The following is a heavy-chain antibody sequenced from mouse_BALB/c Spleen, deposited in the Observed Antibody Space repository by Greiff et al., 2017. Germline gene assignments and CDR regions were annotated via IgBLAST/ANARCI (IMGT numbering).Heavy chain of an antibody. V-gene: IGHV5-12-2*01. CDR2: ISNGGGST. Sequence: DVQLVESGGGLVQPGGSLKLSCAASGFTFSSYTMSWVRQTPEKRLEWVAYISNGGGSTYYPDTVKGRFTISRDNAKNTLYLQMSSLKSEDTAMDYCERLAYGSSYWYFDVWGAGTTVTVSS. J-gene: IGHJ1*01. CDR3: ERLAYGSSYWYFDV. D-gene: IGHD1-1*01. CDR1: GFTFSSYT.